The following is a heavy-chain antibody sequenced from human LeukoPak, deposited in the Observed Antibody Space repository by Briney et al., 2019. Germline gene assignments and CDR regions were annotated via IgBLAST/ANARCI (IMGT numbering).Heavy chain of an antibody. CDR2: ISFDGSNK. D-gene: IGHD3-10*01. J-gene: IGHJ6*02. V-gene: IGHV3-30-3*01. CDR3: ARGPGGSLSTPYCYYGMDV. Sequence: GGSLRLSCAASGFTFSSYAMSWVRQAPGKGLEWVAVISFDGSNKYYADSVKGRFTISRDNSKNTLYLQMNSLRAEDTAVYYCARGPGGSLSTPYCYYGMDVWGQGTTVTVSS. CDR1: GFTFSSYA.